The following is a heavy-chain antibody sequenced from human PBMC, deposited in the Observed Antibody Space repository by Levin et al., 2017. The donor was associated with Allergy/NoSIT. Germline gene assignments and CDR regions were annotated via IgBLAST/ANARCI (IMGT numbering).Heavy chain of an antibody. J-gene: IGHJ4*02. CDR1: GFTFSSYS. CDR2: ISSSSSYI. Sequence: GGSLRLSCAASGFTFSSYSMNWVRQAPGKGLEWVSSISSSSSYIYYADSVKGRFTISRDNAKNSLYLQMNSLRAEDTAVYYCARCASRGYCTNGIDYWGQGTLVTVSS. V-gene: IGHV3-21*01. CDR3: ARCASRGYCTNGIDY. D-gene: IGHD2-8*01.